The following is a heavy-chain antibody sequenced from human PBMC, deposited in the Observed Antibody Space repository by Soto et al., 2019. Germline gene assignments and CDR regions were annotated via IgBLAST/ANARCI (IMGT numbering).Heavy chain of an antibody. D-gene: IGHD3-10*01. Sequence: QVQLVQSRAEMKKPGSSVNVSCKTSGGAFSNFAVSWVRQAPGQGLEWVGGITPILGTPSYAQKFQGRVTITADVSTTSAYMEITSLTSEDTALYYCVRGGSGSRGDYWGQGTLVTVSS. CDR1: GGAFSNFA. V-gene: IGHV1-69*01. J-gene: IGHJ4*02. CDR3: VRGGSGSRGDY. CDR2: ITPILGTP.